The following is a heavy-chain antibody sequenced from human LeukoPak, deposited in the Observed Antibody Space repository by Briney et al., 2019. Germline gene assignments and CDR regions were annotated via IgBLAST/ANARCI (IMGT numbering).Heavy chain of an antibody. CDR1: GFTFSSYW. Sequence: GGSLRLSCAASGFTFSSYWMHWVRQAPGKGLVWVSRIHSDGSSTSYADSVKGRFTISRDNAKNTLYLQMNSLRAEDTAVYYCARVLYYDSSGYNAKAFDIWGQGTMVTVSS. J-gene: IGHJ3*02. CDR2: IHSDGSST. D-gene: IGHD3-22*01. V-gene: IGHV3-74*01. CDR3: ARVLYYDSSGYNAKAFDI.